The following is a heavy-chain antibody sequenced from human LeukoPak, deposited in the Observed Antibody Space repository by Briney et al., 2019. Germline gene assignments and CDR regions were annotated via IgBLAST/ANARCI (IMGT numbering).Heavy chain of an antibody. CDR2: IYYSRST. CDR3: ARSSDPYYYDSSGYAYYFDY. J-gene: IGHJ4*02. D-gene: IGHD3-22*01. Sequence: SQTLSLTCTVSGVSISSGGYYWSWIRQHPGKGLVWIGYIYYSRSTYYNPSLKSLFTIASDTSKNQFSLKLSSVTAAETAVYYCARSSDPYYYDSSGYAYYFDYWGQGTLVTVSS. CDR1: GVSISSGGYY. V-gene: IGHV4-31*01.